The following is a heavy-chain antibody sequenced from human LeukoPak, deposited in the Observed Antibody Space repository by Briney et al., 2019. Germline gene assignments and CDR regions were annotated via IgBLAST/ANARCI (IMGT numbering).Heavy chain of an antibody. Sequence: ASVKVSCKASGYTFTGYYMHWVRQAPGQGLEWMGRINPNSGGTNYAQKFQGRVTMTRDTSISTAYMELSRLRSDDTAVYYCASGLYCGGECYSWYFDLWGRGTLVTVSS. V-gene: IGHV1-2*06. CDR1: GYTFTGYY. CDR2: INPNSGGT. J-gene: IGHJ2*01. CDR3: ASGLYCGGECYSWYFDL. D-gene: IGHD2-21*01.